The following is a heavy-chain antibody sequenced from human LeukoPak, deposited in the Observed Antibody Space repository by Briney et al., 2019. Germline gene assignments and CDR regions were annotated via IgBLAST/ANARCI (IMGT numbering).Heavy chain of an antibody. CDR2: ISGSGTT. CDR3: AKDSGHSSSWYY. J-gene: IGHJ4*02. Sequence: GGSLRLSCAASGFTLSSYAMNWVRQAPGKWLEWVSSISGSGTTYYADSVKGRFTISRDSARNTLYLQMNRLRAEDTAVYYCAKDSGHSSSWYYWGQGTLVTVSS. V-gene: IGHV3-23*01. CDR1: GFTLSSYA. D-gene: IGHD6-13*01.